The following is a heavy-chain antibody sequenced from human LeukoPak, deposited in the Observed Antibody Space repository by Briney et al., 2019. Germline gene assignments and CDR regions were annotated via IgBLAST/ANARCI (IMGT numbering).Heavy chain of an antibody. D-gene: IGHD3-3*01. J-gene: IGHJ4*02. CDR2: IQYDGSNK. CDR1: GFAFSSNG. Sequence: GGSLRLSCAASGFAFSSNGMHWVRQAPGKGLEWVAFIQYDGSNKYYADSVEGRFTISRDNSKNTLYLQMNSLRPEDTAVYYCAKDEGFLGTDYWGQGTLVTVSS. V-gene: IGHV3-30*02. CDR3: AKDEGFLGTDY.